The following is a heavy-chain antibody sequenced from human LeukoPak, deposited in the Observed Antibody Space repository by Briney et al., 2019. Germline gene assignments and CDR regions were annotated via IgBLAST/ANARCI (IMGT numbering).Heavy chain of an antibody. CDR1: GGSISSYY. CDR3: ARVTYYYDSSGEGGNWFDP. V-gene: IGHV4-59*01. J-gene: IGHJ5*02. CDR2: IYYSGST. D-gene: IGHD3-22*01. Sequence: SETLSLTCTVSGGSISSYYWSWIRQPPGKRLEWIGYIYYSGSTNYNPSLKSRVTISVDTSKNQFSLKLSSVTAADTAVYYCARVTYYYDSSGEGGNWFDPWGQGTLVTVSS.